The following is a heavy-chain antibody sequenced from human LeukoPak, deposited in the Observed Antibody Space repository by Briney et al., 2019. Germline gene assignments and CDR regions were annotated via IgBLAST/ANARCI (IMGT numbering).Heavy chain of an antibody. V-gene: IGHV3-15*01. D-gene: IGHD4-23*01. Sequence: KPGGSLRLSCEASRFTFSSAWMSWVRQAPGKGLEWVGRIKSKADGGAKDYAAPVKGRFSVSRDDSRNIFYLQMDSLKIEDTAVYYCTTAPYDGKDYWGQGTPVTVSS. CDR3: TTAPYDGKDY. CDR2: IKSKADGGAK. CDR1: RFTFSSAW. J-gene: IGHJ4*02.